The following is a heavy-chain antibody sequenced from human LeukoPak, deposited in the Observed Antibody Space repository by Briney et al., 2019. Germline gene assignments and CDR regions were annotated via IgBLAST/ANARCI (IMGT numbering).Heavy chain of an antibody. CDR2: IYYSGST. CDR1: GGSISSGDYY. D-gene: IGHD4-17*01. Sequence: SETLSLTCTVSGGSISSGDYYWSWIRQPPGKGLEWIGYIYYSGSTNYNPPLKSRATISVDTSKNQISLKLNSVTAADTAVYYCARGNHYGDFFDYWGQGTLVTVSS. CDR3: ARGNHYGDFFDY. V-gene: IGHV4-30-4*01. J-gene: IGHJ4*02.